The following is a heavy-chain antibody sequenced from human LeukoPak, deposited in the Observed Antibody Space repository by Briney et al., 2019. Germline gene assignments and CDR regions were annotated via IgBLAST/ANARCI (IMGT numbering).Heavy chain of an antibody. CDR2: IYYSGST. V-gene: IGHV4-59*08. Sequence: PSETLSLTCTVSGGSITNYYWSWVRQPPGKGLEWIGYIYYSGSTDYNPSLKSRVTMSVDTSKNQFSLKLSSVTAADTAVYYCARHDDYGRGFDIWGQGTMVTVSS. CDR3: ARHDDYGRGFDI. J-gene: IGHJ3*02. CDR1: GGSITNYY. D-gene: IGHD4-17*01.